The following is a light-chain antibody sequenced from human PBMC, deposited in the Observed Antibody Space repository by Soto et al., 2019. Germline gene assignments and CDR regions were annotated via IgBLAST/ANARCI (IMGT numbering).Light chain of an antibody. J-gene: IGKJ1*01. Sequence: EIVLTQSPGTLSLSPGERATLSCRARQTISSSYLAWYQQKPGQTPRLLIYGASSRATGIPDRFSGSGSGTDFTLTISRLQPEDFAAYYCQQYGTSPQTFGQGTKVEIE. CDR3: QQYGTSPQT. CDR1: QTISSSY. V-gene: IGKV3-20*01. CDR2: GAS.